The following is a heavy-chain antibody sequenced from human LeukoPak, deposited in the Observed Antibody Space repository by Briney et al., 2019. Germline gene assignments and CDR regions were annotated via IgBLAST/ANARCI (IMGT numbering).Heavy chain of an antibody. CDR3: VSEGGYNYGYFDY. Sequence: GGSLRLSCAVSGFSYSSYAMSWVRQAPGKGLEGVSTIRGSGDTYYIASVKGRFTISRDNSKNPLYLQMKSLRAAGTAVYYCVSEGGYNYGYFDYWGQGTLVSVSS. V-gene: IGHV3-23*01. CDR2: IRGSGDT. CDR1: GFSYSSYA. J-gene: IGHJ4*02. D-gene: IGHD5-18*01.